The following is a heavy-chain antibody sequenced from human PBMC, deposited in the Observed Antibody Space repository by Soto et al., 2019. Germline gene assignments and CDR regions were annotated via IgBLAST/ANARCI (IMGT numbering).Heavy chain of an antibody. V-gene: IGHV4-39*01. Sequence: SETLSLTCTVSGGSISSSSYYWGWIRQPPGKGLEWIGSIYYSGSTYYNPSLKSRVTFTVDTSKNQFSLKLSSVTAADTAVYYCARLTGELRFLEWLPREDNYYYMDVWGKGTTVTVSS. CDR2: IYYSGST. CDR3: ARLTGELRFLEWLPREDNYYYMDV. CDR1: GGSISSSSYY. D-gene: IGHD3-3*01. J-gene: IGHJ6*03.